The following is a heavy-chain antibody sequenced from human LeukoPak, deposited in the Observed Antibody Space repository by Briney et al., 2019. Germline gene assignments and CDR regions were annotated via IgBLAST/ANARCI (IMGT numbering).Heavy chain of an antibody. Sequence: GGSLRLSCAASGFTFSSYSMNWVRQAPGKGLEWVSSISSSSSYIYYADSVKGRFNISRDNTKNSLYLQMNRLRAEDTAVYYCARDHARSDAFDIWGQGKMVTVSS. CDR1: GFTFSSYS. CDR2: ISSSSSYI. J-gene: IGHJ3*02. V-gene: IGHV3-21*01. D-gene: IGHD3-3*01. CDR3: ARDHARSDAFDI.